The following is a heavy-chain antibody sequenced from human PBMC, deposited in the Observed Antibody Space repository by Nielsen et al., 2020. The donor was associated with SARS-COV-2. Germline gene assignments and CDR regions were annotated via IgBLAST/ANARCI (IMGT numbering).Heavy chain of an antibody. V-gene: IGHV3-23*01. Sequence: GESLKISCAASGFTFKNYAMSWVRQAPGKGLEWVSAISGSGEKTYYTDAVKGRFTISRDNAKNSLYLQMNSLRAEDTALYYCAKDMDYGMDVWGQGTTVTVSS. D-gene: IGHD3-10*01. CDR2: ISGSGEKT. CDR1: GFTFKNYA. J-gene: IGHJ6*02. CDR3: AKDMDYGMDV.